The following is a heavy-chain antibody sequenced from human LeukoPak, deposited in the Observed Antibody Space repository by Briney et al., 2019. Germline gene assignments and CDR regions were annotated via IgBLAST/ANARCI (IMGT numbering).Heavy chain of an antibody. J-gene: IGHJ5*02. D-gene: IGHD5-12*01. V-gene: IGHV1-69*05. Sequence: SVKVSCKASGGTFGSYAISWVRQAPGQGLEWMGGIIPIFGTANYAQKFQGRVTITTDESTSTAYMELSSLRSEDTAVYYCATNPKVATIPTWGQGTLVTVSS. CDR3: ATNPKVATIPT. CDR1: GGTFGSYA. CDR2: IIPIFGTA.